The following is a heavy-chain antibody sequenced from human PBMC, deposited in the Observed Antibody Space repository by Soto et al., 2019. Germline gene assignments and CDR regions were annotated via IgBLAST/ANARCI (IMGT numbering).Heavy chain of an antibody. V-gene: IGHV3-48*01. CDR2: ISSSSSTR. D-gene: IGHD4-17*01. CDR1: GFTFSSYS. J-gene: IGHJ5*02. Sequence: EVQLVESGGGLVQPGGSLRLSCAASGFTFSSYSMNCVRQAPGKGLEGVSYISSSSSTRYYADSVKGRYTISRDNAKNSLYLQMNSLRAEDTAVYYCAREADYVNWFDPWGQGTLVTVSS. CDR3: AREADYVNWFDP.